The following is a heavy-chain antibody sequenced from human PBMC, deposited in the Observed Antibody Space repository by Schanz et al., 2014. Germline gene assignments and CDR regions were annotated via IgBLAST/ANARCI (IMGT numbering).Heavy chain of an antibody. Sequence: QVQLVQSGAEVKKPGASVKVSCKASGYTLTAYYMHWVRQAPGQGLEWMGWINPDSGGTNYAQKFQGRVTMTRDMPINTAYMELSTLRSGDSAVYYCARVRSEDYGGMDVWGQGTTVTVSS. CDR2: INPDSGGT. J-gene: IGHJ6*02. V-gene: IGHV1-2*02. CDR1: GYTLTAYY. CDR3: ARVRSEDYGGMDV.